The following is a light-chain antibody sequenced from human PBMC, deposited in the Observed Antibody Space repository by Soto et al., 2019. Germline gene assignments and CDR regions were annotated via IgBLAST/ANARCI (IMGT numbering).Light chain of an antibody. Sequence: QSVLTQPASVSGSPGQSITISCTGTSSDVGRDDYVSWYQQHPGKAPKLIIHHVSSRPSGVSDRFSASNSGNTASLTISGLQAEDEAEYYCSSHTISTLVIFGGGTKLTVL. V-gene: IGLV2-14*03. CDR2: HVS. CDR3: SSHTISTLVI. J-gene: IGLJ2*01. CDR1: SSDVGRDDY.